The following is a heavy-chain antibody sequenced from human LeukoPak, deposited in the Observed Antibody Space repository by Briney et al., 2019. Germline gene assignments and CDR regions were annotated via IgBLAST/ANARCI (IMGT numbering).Heavy chain of an antibody. D-gene: IGHD2-2*01. V-gene: IGHV3-23*01. Sequence: GGSLRLSCAASGFTFSSYAMSWVRQPPRKGLQWVSAISGSGGSTHYADCLKGRFTISRDNSKNTLYLPMNSLRAEDTAVYYCAKDGKDIVVVPAAKGDYFDYWGQGTLVTVSS. J-gene: IGHJ4*02. CDR1: GFTFSSYA. CDR3: AKDGKDIVVVPAAKGDYFDY. CDR2: ISGSGGST.